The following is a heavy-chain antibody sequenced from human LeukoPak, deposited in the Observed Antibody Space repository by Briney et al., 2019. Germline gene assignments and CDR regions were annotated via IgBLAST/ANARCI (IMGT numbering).Heavy chain of an antibody. CDR3: ARAPRGRDYYYYMDV. V-gene: IGHV1-8*01. Sequence: GASVKVSCKASGHTFTSYDINWVRQATGQGLEWMGWMNPNSGNTGYAQKLQGRVTMTRNTSISTAYMELSSLRSEDTAVYYCARAPRGRDYYYYMDVWGKGTTVAVSS. CDR1: GHTFTSYD. CDR2: MNPNSGNT. J-gene: IGHJ6*03.